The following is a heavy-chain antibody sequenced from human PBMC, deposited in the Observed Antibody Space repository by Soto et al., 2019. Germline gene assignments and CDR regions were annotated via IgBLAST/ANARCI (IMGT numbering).Heavy chain of an antibody. Sequence: ASVKFSCKTSGYTFTNYHIHWVRQAPGQGLEWLGIINPSDGGTGYAHKFQGRATMTRDTSTSTVYMDMSSLRSEDTAVYYCARVAHQSLDYWGLGTLVTVSS. D-gene: IGHD5-12*01. CDR3: ARVAHQSLDY. CDR2: INPSDGGT. V-gene: IGHV1-46*01. CDR1: GYTFTNYH. J-gene: IGHJ4*02.